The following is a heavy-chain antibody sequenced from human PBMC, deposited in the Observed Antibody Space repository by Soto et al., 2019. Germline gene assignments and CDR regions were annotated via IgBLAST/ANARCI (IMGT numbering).Heavy chain of an antibody. D-gene: IGHD2-8*02. CDR2: IGGSRSAT. Sequence: EVQLLESGGSLVQPGGSLRLSCAASGFSFSTYAMGWVRQAPGKGLEWVSAIGGSRSATYYADPVTGRFTISRDNPKDTLYRQMNSRRAEDTAVYYCARPRGGYCTGGTCRFEFWGQGSLVTVSS. J-gene: IGHJ4*02. CDR1: GFSFSTYA. V-gene: IGHV3-23*01. CDR3: ARPRGGYCTGGTCRFEF.